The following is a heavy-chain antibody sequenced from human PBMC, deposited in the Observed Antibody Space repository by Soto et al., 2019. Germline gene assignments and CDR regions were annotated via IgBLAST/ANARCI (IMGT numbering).Heavy chain of an antibody. CDR2: ISYDGSNK. V-gene: IGHV3-30*18. D-gene: IGHD3-22*01. CDR3: AKDTGRGIVAGTFFDY. CDR1: GFTFSSYG. J-gene: IGHJ4*02. Sequence: QVQLVESGGGVIQPGRSLRLSCAASGFTFSSYGMHWVRQAPGKGLEWVAVISYDGSNKYYADSVKGRFTISRDNSKNTLYLQMNSVRAEDKAVYYCAKDTGRGIVAGTFFDYWGQGTLVTVSS.